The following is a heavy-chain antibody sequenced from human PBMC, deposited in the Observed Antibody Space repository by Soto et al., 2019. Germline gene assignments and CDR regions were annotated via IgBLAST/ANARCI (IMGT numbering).Heavy chain of an antibody. D-gene: IGHD5-12*01. CDR2: IYYSGST. CDR1: GGSISSYY. V-gene: IGHV4-59*01. CDR3: ARVIGYSGYVLFDY. J-gene: IGHJ4*02. Sequence: SETLSLTCTVSGGSISSYYWSWIRQPPGKGLEWIGYIYYSGSTNYNPSLKSRVTISVDTSKNQFSLKLSSVTAADTAVYYCARVIGYSGYVLFDYWGQGTLVTVSS.